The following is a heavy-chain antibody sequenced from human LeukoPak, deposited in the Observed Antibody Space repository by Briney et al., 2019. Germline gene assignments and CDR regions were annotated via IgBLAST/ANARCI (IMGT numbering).Heavy chain of an antibody. CDR1: GGSISSSSYY. D-gene: IGHD6-13*01. Sequence: PSETLSLTCTVSGGSISSSSYYWGWIRQPPGKGLEWIGSIYYSGSTYYNPSLKSRVTISVDTSKNQFSLKLSSVTAADTAVYYCARSRSEYSSSWYEYFQHWGQGTLVTVSP. CDR3: ARSRSEYSSSWYEYFQH. J-gene: IGHJ1*01. V-gene: IGHV4-39*07. CDR2: IYYSGST.